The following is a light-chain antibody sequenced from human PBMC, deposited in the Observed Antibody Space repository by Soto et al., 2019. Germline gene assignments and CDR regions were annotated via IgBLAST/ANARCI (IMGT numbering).Light chain of an antibody. CDR1: QSVSSN. Sequence: EIVMTQSPATLSVSPGERATLFCRASQSVSSNLAWYQQKPGQAPRLLIYGASTRATGIPARFSGSGSGTDFTLTISSLEPEDFAVYYCQQRSNWRFGQGTRLEIK. CDR2: GAS. CDR3: QQRSNWR. J-gene: IGKJ5*01. V-gene: IGKV3-11*01.